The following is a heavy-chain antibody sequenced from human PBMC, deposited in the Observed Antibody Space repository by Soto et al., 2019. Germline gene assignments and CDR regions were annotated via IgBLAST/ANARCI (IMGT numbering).Heavy chain of an antibody. CDR2: ISWNSGSI. D-gene: IGHD6-19*01. CDR3: AKGTTQWLGPGG. CDR1: GFTFDDYA. Sequence: GGSLRLSCAASGFTFDDYAMHWVRQAPGKGLEWVSGISWNSGSIGYADSVKGRFTISRDNAKNSLYLQMNSLRAEDTALYYCAKGTTQWLGPGGWGQGTLVTVSS. J-gene: IGHJ4*02. V-gene: IGHV3-9*01.